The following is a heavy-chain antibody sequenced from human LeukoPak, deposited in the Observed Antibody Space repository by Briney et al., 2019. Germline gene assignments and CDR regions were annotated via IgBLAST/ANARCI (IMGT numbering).Heavy chain of an antibody. CDR2: ISGSDTST. CDR1: GFTFSSYA. Sequence: GGSLRLSCAASGFTFSSYAMSWVRQAPGKGLEWVSSISGSDTSTYYADSVKGRFTISRDNTKNTVYLQMNSLRAEDTAVYYCARDFGNHYSANWGQGTLVTVSS. CDR3: ARDFGNHYSAN. J-gene: IGHJ4*02. D-gene: IGHD1-14*01. V-gene: IGHV3-23*01.